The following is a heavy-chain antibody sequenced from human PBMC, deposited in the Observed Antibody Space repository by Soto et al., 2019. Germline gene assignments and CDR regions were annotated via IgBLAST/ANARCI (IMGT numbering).Heavy chain of an antibody. Sequence: LSVTWSVADGSSSGYCGSWIRQTPGKGLEWIGNVYYSGGAKYNPSVKRRVSISVDTSKNQFSLNLSSVTAADTAVYYCTRDGDGRMTTNPYYYYGMAVWGPGITVPVSS. J-gene: IGHJ6*02. CDR2: VYYSGGA. CDR3: TRDGDGRMTTNPYYYYGMAV. D-gene: IGHD2-21*02. V-gene: IGHV4-59*01. CDR1: DGSSSGYC.